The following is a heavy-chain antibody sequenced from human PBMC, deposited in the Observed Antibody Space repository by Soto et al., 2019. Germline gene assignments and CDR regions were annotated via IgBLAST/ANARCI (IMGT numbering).Heavy chain of an antibody. CDR1: GYSFTSYW. V-gene: IGHV5-10-1*01. CDR3: ARLGSSRSYYYGMDV. D-gene: IGHD6-6*01. J-gene: IGHJ6*02. CDR2: IDPSDSYT. Sequence: PGESLKISCKASGYSFTSYWIGWVRQMPGKGLEWMGRIDPSDSYTNYSPSFQGHVTISADKSISTAYLQWSSLKASDTAMYYCARLGSSRSYYYGMDVWGQGTTVTVSS.